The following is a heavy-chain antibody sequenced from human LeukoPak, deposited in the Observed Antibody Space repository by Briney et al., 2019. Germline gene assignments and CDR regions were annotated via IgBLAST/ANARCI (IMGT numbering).Heavy chain of an antibody. Sequence: SETLSLTCTVSGGSISSGGYYWSWIRQHPGKGLEWIGYIYYSGSTYYNPSLKSRVTISVDTSKNQFSLKLSSVTAADTAVYYCASRRSDSSGPIDYWGQGTLVNVSS. CDR3: ASRRSDSSGPIDY. CDR2: IYYSGST. CDR1: GGSISSGGYY. D-gene: IGHD3-22*01. J-gene: IGHJ4*02. V-gene: IGHV4-31*03.